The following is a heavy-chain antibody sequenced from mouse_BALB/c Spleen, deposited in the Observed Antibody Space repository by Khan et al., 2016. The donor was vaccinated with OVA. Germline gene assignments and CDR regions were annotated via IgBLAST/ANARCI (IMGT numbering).Heavy chain of an antibody. CDR1: GYSITSGYG. V-gene: IGHV3-2*02. J-gene: IGHJ2*01. Sequence: EVQLKQSGPGLVKPSQSLSLTCTVTGYSITSGYGWNWIRQFPGNKLEWMGYISYSGSTNYNPSLKSRISITRDTSKNQFFLQLNSVTTEDTATYYCARTARIKYWGQGTTLTVAS. CDR2: ISYSGST. CDR3: ARTARIKY. D-gene: IGHD1-2*01.